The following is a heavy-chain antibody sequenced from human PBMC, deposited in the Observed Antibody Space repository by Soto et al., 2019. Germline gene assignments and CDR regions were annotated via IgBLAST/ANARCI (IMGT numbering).Heavy chain of an antibody. V-gene: IGHV1-46*01. D-gene: IGHD6-19*01. CDR1: GSITNHH. J-gene: IGHJ4*02. CDR3: AKVTHRGPIAVAGPLGS. Sequence: QVHLVQSGAEVKKPGASVNVSCQASGSITNHHMHWVRQAPGQGLAWMGIFNPSGLSTTYAQKFQCRVTITRDTFTSTVYMELSSLTSEDTAVYFCAKVTHRGPIAVAGPLGSWGQGTLVIVSS. CDR2: FNPSGLST.